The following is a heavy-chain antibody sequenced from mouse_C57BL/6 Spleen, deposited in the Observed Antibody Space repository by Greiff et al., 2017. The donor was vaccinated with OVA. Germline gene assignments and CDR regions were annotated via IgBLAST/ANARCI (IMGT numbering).Heavy chain of an antibody. D-gene: IGHD2-4*01. CDR1: GFTFSSYA. J-gene: IGHJ1*03. CDR3: TRVGAYYDYDCFEV. Sequence: EVKLVESGEGLVKPGGSLKLSCAAPGFTFSSYAMSWVRQTPEKRLEWVAYISSGGDYIYYADTVKGRFTISRDNARNTLYLQMSSLKSEDTAMYYCTRVGAYYDYDCFEVWGTGTTVTVSS. V-gene: IGHV5-9-1*02. CDR2: ISSGGDYI.